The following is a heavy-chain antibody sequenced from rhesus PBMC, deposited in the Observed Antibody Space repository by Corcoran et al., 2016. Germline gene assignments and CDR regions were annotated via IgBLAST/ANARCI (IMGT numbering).Heavy chain of an antibody. J-gene: IGHJ2*01. Sequence: QVTLKESGPALVKPTQTLTLTCTFSGFSISTSGTGVGWIRQPPGKALEWLASIYWNESKYYSTALESRLTVSQDTSKNQVVLTSTNMDPVDTATYYCARVQGYYNIWTGYYTGDWYFDLWGPGTPITISS. CDR2: IYWNESK. V-gene: IGHV2-95*01. CDR3: ARVQGYYNIWTGYYTGDWYFDL. D-gene: IGHD3-3*01. CDR1: GFSISTSGTG.